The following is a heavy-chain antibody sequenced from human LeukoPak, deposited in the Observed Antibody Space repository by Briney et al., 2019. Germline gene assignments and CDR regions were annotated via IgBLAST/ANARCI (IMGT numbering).Heavy chain of an antibody. D-gene: IGHD6-25*01. CDR3: ASPLKAAAFDI. CDR2: IYYSGST. V-gene: IGHV4-31*03. CDR1: GGSISSGGYY. Sequence: SQTLSLTCTVSGGSISSGGYYWSGIRQHPGTGLEWIGYIYYSGSTYYNPSLKSRVTISVDTSKNQFSLKLSSVTAADTAVYYCASPLKAAAFDIWGQGTMVTVSS. J-gene: IGHJ3*02.